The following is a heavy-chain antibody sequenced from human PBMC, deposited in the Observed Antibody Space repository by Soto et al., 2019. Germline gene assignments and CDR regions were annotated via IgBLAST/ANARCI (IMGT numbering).Heavy chain of an antibody. Sequence: QITLNESGPTVVKPAETLTLTCTFSGFSLTTSGVGVGWIRQSPGKAPEWIALIYWDDDKRYSASLKSRLTITKDTSKNQVVPTMASVDPADIATYHCAHRILRTVFGLVTTTAIYFDFWGQGTPVVVSS. D-gene: IGHD3-3*01. CDR3: AHRILRTVFGLVTTTAIYFDF. V-gene: IGHV2-5*02. CDR2: IYWDDDK. CDR1: GFSLTTSGVG. J-gene: IGHJ4*02.